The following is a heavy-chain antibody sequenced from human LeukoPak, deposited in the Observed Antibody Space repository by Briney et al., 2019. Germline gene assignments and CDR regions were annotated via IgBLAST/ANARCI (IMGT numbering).Heavy chain of an antibody. CDR2: IYYSGST. V-gene: IGHV4-59*01. J-gene: IGHJ2*01. D-gene: IGHD4-17*01. Sequence: KPSETLSLTCTVSGGSISSYYWSWIRQPPGKGLEWIGYIYYSGSTNYNPSLKSRVTISVDTSKNQFSLKLSSMTAADTAVYYCARAFSDYYWYFDLWGRGTLVTVSS. CDR3: ARAFSDYYWYFDL. CDR1: GGSISSYY.